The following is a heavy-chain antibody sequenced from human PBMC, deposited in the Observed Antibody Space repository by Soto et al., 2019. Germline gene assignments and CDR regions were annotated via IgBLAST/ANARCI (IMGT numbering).Heavy chain of an antibody. CDR2: FYYSGST. Sequence: QVQLQESGPGLVKPSQTLSLTCTVSGGSISTGGYYWNWIRQHPGKLLEWIGYFYYSGSTYYTPSLKSRGSISVNTSKNQLSPKLSSVTAADTAVYCWAISVFPWGQGALFTAS. J-gene: IGHJ5*02. CDR1: GGSISTGGYY. V-gene: IGHV4-31*03. CDR3: AISVFP.